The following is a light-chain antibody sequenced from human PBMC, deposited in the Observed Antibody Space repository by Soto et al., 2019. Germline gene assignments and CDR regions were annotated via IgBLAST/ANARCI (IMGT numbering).Light chain of an antibody. J-gene: IGKJ1*01. CDR1: QSVSSDY. Sequence: EIVLTQSPGTLSLSPGERATLSCRASQSVSSDYLAWYQQKPCQAPRLLIYGASGRATGIPDRFSGSGSGTDFNLTISRLEPEDFAVYYCQQYGSSPRTFGQGTKVEIK. CDR2: GAS. CDR3: QQYGSSPRT. V-gene: IGKV3-20*01.